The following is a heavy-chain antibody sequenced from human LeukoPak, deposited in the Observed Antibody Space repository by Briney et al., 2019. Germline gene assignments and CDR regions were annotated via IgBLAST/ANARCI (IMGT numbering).Heavy chain of an antibody. CDR2: IYYSGST. J-gene: IGHJ4*02. CDR1: SGSISSSSYY. Sequence: ASETLSLTCTVSSGSISSSSYYWGWIRQPPGKGLEWIGSIYYSGSTYYNPSLKSRATILVDTSKNQFSLKLSSVTAADTAVYYCARVPRGSGSAPRDYWGQGTLVTVSS. V-gene: IGHV4-39*07. D-gene: IGHD3-10*01. CDR3: ARVPRGSGSAPRDY.